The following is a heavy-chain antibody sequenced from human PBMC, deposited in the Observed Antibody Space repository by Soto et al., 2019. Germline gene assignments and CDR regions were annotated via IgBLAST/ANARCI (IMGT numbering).Heavy chain of an antibody. CDR1: GFTFSSYA. D-gene: IGHD3-22*01. V-gene: IGHV3-23*01. Sequence: GGSLRLSCAASGFTFSSYAMSWVRQAPGKGLEWVSAISGSGGSTYYADSVKGRFTISRDNSKNTLYLQMNSLRAEDTAVYYCAKAGHYYDSSGYYYNYFDYWGQGTLVTVSS. CDR2: ISGSGGST. CDR3: AKAGHYYDSSGYYYNYFDY. J-gene: IGHJ4*02.